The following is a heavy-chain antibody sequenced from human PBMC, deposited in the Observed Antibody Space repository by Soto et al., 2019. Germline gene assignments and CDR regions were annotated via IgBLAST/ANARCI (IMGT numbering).Heavy chain of an antibody. V-gene: IGHV5-51*01. CDR3: ARRRSINAGMDV. D-gene: IGHD2-21*01. J-gene: IGHJ6*02. CDR1: GYSFTTFW. CDR2: IYPGDSDT. Sequence: PGESLKISCKVSGYSFTTFWIAWVRQMPGKGLESMGIIYPGDSDTRYSPSFQGHVTISDXXXTXTXYXQXXXLKPXDTAIYYCARRRSINAGMDVWGQGTTVTVSS.